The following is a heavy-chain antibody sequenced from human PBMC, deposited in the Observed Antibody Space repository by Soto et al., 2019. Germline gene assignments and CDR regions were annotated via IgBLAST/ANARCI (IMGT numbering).Heavy chain of an antibody. J-gene: IGHJ5*01. V-gene: IGHV1-3*01. D-gene: IGHD5-18*01. Sequence: ASVKVSCKASGYTFTSYAMHWVRQAPGQRLEWMGWINAGNGNTKYSQKFQGRVTITRDTSASTAYMELSSLRSEDTAVYYCGCEVTRVRQGLDSFDSCSQGTLVSLSS. CDR2: INAGNGNT. CDR1: GYTFTSYA. CDR3: GCEVTRVRQGLDSFDS.